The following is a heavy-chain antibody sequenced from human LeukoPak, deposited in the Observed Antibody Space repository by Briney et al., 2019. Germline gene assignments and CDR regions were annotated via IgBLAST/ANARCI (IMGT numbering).Heavy chain of an antibody. J-gene: IGHJ4*02. D-gene: IGHD3-22*01. Sequence: SVKVSCKASGGTFSSYAISWVRQAPGQGLEWMGRIIPILGTANYAQKFQGRVTITADKSTSTAYMELSSLRSEDTAVYYCARVVDDSRSDYFDYWGQGTLVSVSS. CDR3: ARVVDDSRSDYFDY. CDR2: IIPILGTA. CDR1: GGTFSSYA. V-gene: IGHV1-69*04.